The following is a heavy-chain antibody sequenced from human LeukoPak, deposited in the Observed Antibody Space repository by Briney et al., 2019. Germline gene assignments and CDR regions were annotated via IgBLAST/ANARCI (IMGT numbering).Heavy chain of an antibody. CDR2: ISYDGNNR. CDR3: AKVKFSANYYYGMDV. CDR1: GFTFSSYG. Sequence: GGSLRLSCAASGFTFSSYGMHWVRQAPGKGLEWVAVISYDGNNRYYADSVKGRFTISRDNSKNTLYLQMNSLSAEDTAVFYCAKVKFSANYYYGMDVWGQGTTVTVS. V-gene: IGHV3-30*18. D-gene: IGHD3-3*01. J-gene: IGHJ6*02.